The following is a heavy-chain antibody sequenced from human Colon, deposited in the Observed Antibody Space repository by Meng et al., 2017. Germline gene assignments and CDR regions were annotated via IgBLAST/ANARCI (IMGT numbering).Heavy chain of an antibody. CDR2: INTNTGKP. Sequence: QVQLVQSGSELKKPGASVGISCKASGYTFTTYGMNWVRQAPGQGLEWMGWINTNTGKPTYAQGLIGRFVFSLDTSVSTAYLQISSLKAEDTAVYYCTRDSEAADYWGQGTLVTVSS. J-gene: IGHJ4*02. CDR3: TRDSEAADY. D-gene: IGHD6-25*01. V-gene: IGHV7-4-1*02. CDR1: GYTFTTYG.